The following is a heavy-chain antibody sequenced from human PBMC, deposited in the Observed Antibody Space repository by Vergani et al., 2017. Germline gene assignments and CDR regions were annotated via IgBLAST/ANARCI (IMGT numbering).Heavy chain of an antibody. D-gene: IGHD3-10*01. V-gene: IGHV4-61*02. CDR3: ARIGDYGSGSYLAFDI. Sequence: QVQLQESGPGLVKPSQTLSLTCTVSGGSISSGSYYWSWIRQPAGKGLEWIGRIYTSGSTNYNPSLKSRVTISVDTSKNQFSLKLSSVTAADTAVYYCARIGDYGSGSYLAFDIWGQGTMVTVSS. CDR2: IYTSGST. J-gene: IGHJ3*02. CDR1: GGSISSGSYY.